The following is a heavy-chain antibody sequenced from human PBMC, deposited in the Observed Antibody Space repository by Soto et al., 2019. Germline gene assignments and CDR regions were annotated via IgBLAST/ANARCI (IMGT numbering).Heavy chain of an antibody. V-gene: IGHV3-33*01. CDR2: IWYDGSNK. CDR3: ARDRHEDDGLDYYYYGMDV. J-gene: IGHJ6*02. CDR1: AITLSSYG. Sequence: GGSMRLSCAAAAITLSSYGMHWGRQAPGKGLEWVAVIWYDGSNKSYADSVKGRFTISRDNSKNTLYLQMNSLRAEDTAVYSCARDRHEDDGLDYYYYGMDVWGQGTTVTVSS. D-gene: IGHD1-1*01.